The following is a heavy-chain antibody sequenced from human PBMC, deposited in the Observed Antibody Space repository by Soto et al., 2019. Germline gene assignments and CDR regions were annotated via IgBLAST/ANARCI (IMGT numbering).Heavy chain of an antibody. CDR1: GFTVSSNY. J-gene: IGHJ3*02. V-gene: IGHV3-53*01. D-gene: IGHD3-22*01. CDR2: IYSGGST. CDR3: ARTTNYYDSSGYYGSGAFDI. Sequence: GSLRLSCAASGFTVSSNYMSWVRQAPGKGLEWVSVIYSGGSTYYADSVKGRFTISRDNSKNTLYLQMSSLRAEDTAVYYCARTTNYYDSSGYYGSGAFDIWGQGTMVTVSS.